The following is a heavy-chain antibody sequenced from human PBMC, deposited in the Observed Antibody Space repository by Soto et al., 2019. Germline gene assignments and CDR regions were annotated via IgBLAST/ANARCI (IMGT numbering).Heavy chain of an antibody. V-gene: IGHV4-39*01. D-gene: IGHD6-19*01. Sequence: SETLSLTCTVPGGSISSSSYYWGWIRQPPGKGLEWIGSIYYSGSTYYNPSLKSRVTISVDTSKNQFSLKLSSVTAADTAVYYCARHPVAVAGSYYYYGMDVWGQGTTVTVS. CDR1: GGSISSSSYY. CDR3: ARHPVAVAGSYYYYGMDV. CDR2: IYYSGST. J-gene: IGHJ6*02.